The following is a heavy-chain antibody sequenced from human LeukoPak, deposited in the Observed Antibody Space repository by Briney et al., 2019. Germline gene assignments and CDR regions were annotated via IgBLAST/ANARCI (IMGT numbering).Heavy chain of an antibody. CDR3: ARDWGSYDSSVAFPV. J-gene: IGHJ4*02. CDR2: IWYDGSNK. D-gene: IGHD3-22*01. Sequence: GGSLRPSCAASGFTFSSYGMHWVRQAPGKGLEWVAVIWYDGSNKYYADSVKGRFTISRDNSKNTLYLQMNSLRAEDTAVYYCARDWGSYDSSVAFPVWGQGTLVTVSS. V-gene: IGHV3-33*01. CDR1: GFTFSSYG.